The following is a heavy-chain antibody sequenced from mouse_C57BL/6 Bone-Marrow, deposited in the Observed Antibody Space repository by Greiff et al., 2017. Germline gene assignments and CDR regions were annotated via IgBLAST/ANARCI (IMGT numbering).Heavy chain of an antibody. V-gene: IGHV1-81*01. Sequence: VQLQQSGAELARPGASVKLSCKASGYTFTSYGISWVKQRTGQGLEWIGEIYPTSGNTYYNEKFKGKATLTADQSSSTAYMELRSLTSEDSAVXFCAREGAFITTVVSPFDYWGQGTTLTVSA. CDR2: IYPTSGNT. CDR1: GYTFTSYG. D-gene: IGHD1-1*01. J-gene: IGHJ2*01. CDR3: AREGAFITTVVSPFDY.